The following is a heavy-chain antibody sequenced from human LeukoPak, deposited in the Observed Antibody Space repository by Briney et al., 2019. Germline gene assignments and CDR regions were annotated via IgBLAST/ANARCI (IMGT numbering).Heavy chain of an antibody. CDR1: GGSFSGYY. CDR2: INHSGST. J-gene: IGHJ3*02. D-gene: IGHD2-15*01. Sequence: SETLSLTCAVYGGSFSGYYWSWIRQPPGKGLEWIGEINHSGSTNYNPSLKSRVTISVDTSKNQFSLKLSSVTAADTAVYYCARTPNSKDAAFYIWGQGTMVTVSS. V-gene: IGHV4-34*01. CDR3: ARTPNSKDAAFYI.